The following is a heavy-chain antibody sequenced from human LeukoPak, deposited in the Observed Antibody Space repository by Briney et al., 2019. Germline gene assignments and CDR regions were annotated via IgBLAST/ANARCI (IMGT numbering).Heavy chain of an antibody. Sequence: ASVKVSCKASGYTFTGYYMHWVRQAPGQGLEWMGWINPNSGGTNYAQKFQGRVTMTRDTSISTAYMELSRLRSDDMAVYYCAREGGGYYDSSDYYFDYWGQGTLVTVSS. CDR1: GYTFTGYY. J-gene: IGHJ4*02. CDR3: AREGGGYYDSSDYYFDY. CDR2: INPNSGGT. V-gene: IGHV1-2*02. D-gene: IGHD3-22*01.